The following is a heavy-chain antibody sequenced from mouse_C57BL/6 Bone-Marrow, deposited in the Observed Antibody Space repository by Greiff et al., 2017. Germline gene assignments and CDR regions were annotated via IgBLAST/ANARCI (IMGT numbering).Heavy chain of an antibody. CDR3: ARSDGYYFDY. CDR1: GFTFTDYY. D-gene: IGHD2-3*01. V-gene: IGHV7-3*01. Sequence: VQLKESGGGLVQPGGSLSLSCAASGFTFTDYYMSWVRQPPGQALEWLGFIRNKANGYTTEYSASVKGRFTISIDTSQSILYLRMSALRAEDSATYYCARSDGYYFDYWGQGTTLTVSS. J-gene: IGHJ2*01. CDR2: IRNKANGYTT.